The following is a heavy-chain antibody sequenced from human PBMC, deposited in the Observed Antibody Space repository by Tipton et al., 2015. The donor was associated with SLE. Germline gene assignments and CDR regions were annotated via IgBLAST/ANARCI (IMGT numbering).Heavy chain of an antibody. Sequence: TLSLTCTLSGGSISSGSYYWSWIRQPAGKGLEWIGRLYTSGNTNDNPSLKSRVTMSLDTSKNQFSLKLSSVTAADTAVYYCARHCQLYSFVYWGQGTLVTVSS. CDR1: GGSISSGSYY. D-gene: IGHD5-24*01. CDR3: ARHCQLYSFVY. V-gene: IGHV4-61*02. CDR2: LYTSGNT. J-gene: IGHJ4*02.